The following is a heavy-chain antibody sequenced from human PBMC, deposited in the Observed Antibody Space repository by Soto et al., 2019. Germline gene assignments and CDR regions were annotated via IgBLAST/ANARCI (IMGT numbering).Heavy chain of an antibody. CDR2: IGDSGGNR. D-gene: IGHD4-4*01. Sequence: EVQLLESGGGLVQPGGSLRLSCAASGFTFNAYAMTWVRQAPGKGLEWVSAIGDSGGNRYYAASVKGRFTISRDNSKDTVDLQMNRLRVEDTAVYYCARVASDYINSVDHWGQGILVTVSS. J-gene: IGHJ4*02. V-gene: IGHV3-23*01. CDR1: GFTFNAYA. CDR3: ARVASDYINSVDH.